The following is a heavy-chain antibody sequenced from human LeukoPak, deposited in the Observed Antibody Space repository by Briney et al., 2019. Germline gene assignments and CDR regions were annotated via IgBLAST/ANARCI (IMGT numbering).Heavy chain of an antibody. CDR1: GFTFSSYA. CDR2: ISGSGGST. CDR3: AKDPRYNWNDGWFDP. J-gene: IGHJ5*02. Sequence: GGSLRLSCAASGFTFSSYAMSWVRQAPGKGLERVSAISGSGGSTYYADSVKGRFTISRDNSKNTLYLQMNSLRAEDTAVYYYAKDPRYNWNDGWFDPWGQGTLVTVSS. D-gene: IGHD1-1*01. V-gene: IGHV3-23*01.